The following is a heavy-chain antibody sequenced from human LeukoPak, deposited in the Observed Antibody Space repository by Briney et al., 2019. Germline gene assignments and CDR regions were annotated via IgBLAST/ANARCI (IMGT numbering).Heavy chain of an antibody. V-gene: IGHV3-23*01. Sequence: PGGSLRLSCAASGFTFSSYAMSWVRQAPGKGLEWVSAISGSGGSTYYADSVKGRFTISRDNSKNTLYLQMNSLRAEDTAVYYCAKDSRPHDYGGNSAFRYWGQETLVTVSS. CDR2: ISGSGGST. J-gene: IGHJ4*02. CDR1: GFTFSSYA. D-gene: IGHD4-17*01. CDR3: AKDSRPHDYGGNSAFRY.